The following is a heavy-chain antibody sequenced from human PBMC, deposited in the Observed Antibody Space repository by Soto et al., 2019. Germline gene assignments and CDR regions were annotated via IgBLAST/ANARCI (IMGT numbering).Heavy chain of an antibody. CDR3: ARERRPENYYGSGLDLDSYYYGMDV. V-gene: IGHV3-48*03. D-gene: IGHD3-10*01. J-gene: IGHJ6*02. CDR1: GFTFSSYE. Sequence: GGSLRLSCAASGFTFSSYEMNWVRQAPGKGLEWVSYISSSGSTIYYADSVKGRFTISRDNAKNSLYLQMNSLRAEDTAVYYCARERRPENYYGSGLDLDSYYYGMDVWGQGTTVTVSS. CDR2: ISSSGSTI.